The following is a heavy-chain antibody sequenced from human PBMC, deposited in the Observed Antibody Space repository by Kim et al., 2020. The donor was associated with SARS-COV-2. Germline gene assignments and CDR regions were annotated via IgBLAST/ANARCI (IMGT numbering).Heavy chain of an antibody. V-gene: IGHV3-66*01. CDR3: ARTGSGSYYTLGY. J-gene: IGHJ4*02. CDR2: IYSGGST. CDR1: GFTVSSNY. Sequence: GGSLRLSCAASGFTVSSNYMSWVRQAPGKGLEWVSVIYSGGSTYYAESVKGRFTISRDESKNTLYLQMSSLRAEDTAVYYCARTGSGSYYTLGYWGQGTLVTVSS. D-gene: IGHD3-10*01.